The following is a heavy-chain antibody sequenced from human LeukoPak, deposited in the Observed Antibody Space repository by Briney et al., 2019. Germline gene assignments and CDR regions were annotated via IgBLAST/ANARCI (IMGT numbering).Heavy chain of an antibody. J-gene: IGHJ5*02. CDR2: ISYDGSNK. Sequence: GGSLRLSCAASGFNFSSYTMHWVRQAPGKGLEWVAVISYDGSNKYYADSVKGRFTISRDNSKNTLYLQMNSLRAEDTALYYCVRDYKGIRFGVLIGPNGWFDPWGQGTLVTVSS. CDR1: GFNFSSYT. CDR3: VRDYKGIRFGVLIGPNGWFDP. V-gene: IGHV3-30*04. D-gene: IGHD3-3*01.